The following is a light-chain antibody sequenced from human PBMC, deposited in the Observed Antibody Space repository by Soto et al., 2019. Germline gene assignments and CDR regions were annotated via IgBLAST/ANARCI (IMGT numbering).Light chain of an antibody. Sequence: QSVLTQAPSVSAAPGQKVTISCSGSNSNIGNNYVSWYRQVPGTAPQVVIYDNNRRPSGIPDRFSGSKSGSSATLDITGLQSGDEADYYCGTWDNSLTAVFGGGTQLTVL. V-gene: IGLV1-51*01. J-gene: IGLJ7*01. CDR3: GTWDNSLTAV. CDR2: DNN. CDR1: NSNIGNNY.